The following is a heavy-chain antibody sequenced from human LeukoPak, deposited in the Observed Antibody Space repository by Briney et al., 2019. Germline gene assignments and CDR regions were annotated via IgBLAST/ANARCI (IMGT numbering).Heavy chain of an antibody. V-gene: IGHV4-59*08. D-gene: IGHD5/OR15-5a*01. CDR1: GGSINNYY. J-gene: IGHJ3*02. CDR3: ARRLRLKNPGGDAFDI. CDR2: IYYSGST. Sequence: SETLSLTCSVSGGSINNYYWNWIRQPPGKGLEWIGYIYYSGSTRYNPSLQSRVTMSIGTSKTQFSLKMDSVTAADTAVYYCARRLRLKNPGGDAFDIWGQGTVVTVSS.